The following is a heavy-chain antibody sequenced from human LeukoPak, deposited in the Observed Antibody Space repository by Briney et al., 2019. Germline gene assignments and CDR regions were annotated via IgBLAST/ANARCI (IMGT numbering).Heavy chain of an antibody. D-gene: IGHD6-19*01. CDR2: IYYSGST. V-gene: IGHV4-39*07. Sequence: SETLSLTCIVSGGSISSSSYYWGWIRQPPGKGLEWIGSIYYSGSTYHNPSLKSRITISVDKSKNQFSLKLSSVTAADTAVYYCARDFEGSSGLFDYWGQGTLVTVSS. CDR3: ARDFEGSSGLFDY. CDR1: GGSISSSSYY. J-gene: IGHJ4*02.